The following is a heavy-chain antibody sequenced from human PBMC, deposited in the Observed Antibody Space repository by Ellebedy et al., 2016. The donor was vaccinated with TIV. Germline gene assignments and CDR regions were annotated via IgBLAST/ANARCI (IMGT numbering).Heavy chain of an antibody. Sequence: PGGSLRLSCTSSGFIFSTSCMHWVRQAPGKGLVWVSRIDPYDSGITYADSVKGRFTISRDNARNTLYLQMYSLRVEDTAVYYCAKGGIEPFDDWGQGTLVTVSS. D-gene: IGHD3-16*01. CDR1: GFIFSTSC. J-gene: IGHJ4*02. V-gene: IGHV3-74*03. CDR3: AKGGIEPFDD. CDR2: IDPYDSGI.